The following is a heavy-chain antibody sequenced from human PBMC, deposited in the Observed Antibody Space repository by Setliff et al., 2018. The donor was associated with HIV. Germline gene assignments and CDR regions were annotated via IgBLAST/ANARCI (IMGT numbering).Heavy chain of an antibody. CDR2: IFYTGNT. Sequence: SETLSLTCSVSGGSISSSTYYWGWIRQPPGKGLEWIGDIFYTGNTYYNPSLKSRVAISVHTSENQFSLKLNSVTAADTAVYYCARRGRDGVFIMFATGFDPWGQGALVTVSS. CDR3: ARRGRDGVFIMFATGFDP. CDR1: GGSISSSTYY. D-gene: IGHD2-8*01. V-gene: IGHV4-39*01. J-gene: IGHJ5*02.